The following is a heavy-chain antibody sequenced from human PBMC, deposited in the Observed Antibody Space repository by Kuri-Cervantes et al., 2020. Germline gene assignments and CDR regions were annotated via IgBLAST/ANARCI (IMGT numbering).Heavy chain of an antibody. CDR1: GFTFSSYW. Sequence: GESLKISCAASGFTFSSYWMSWVRQAPGKGLEWVANIKQDGSEKYYVDSVKGRFTISRDNAKNSLYLQMNSLRAEDTAVYYCAGARWLRLPWFDPWGQGTRVTVSS. CDR3: AGARWLRLPWFDP. D-gene: IGHD5-12*01. J-gene: IGHJ5*02. CDR2: IKQDGSEK. V-gene: IGHV3-7*01.